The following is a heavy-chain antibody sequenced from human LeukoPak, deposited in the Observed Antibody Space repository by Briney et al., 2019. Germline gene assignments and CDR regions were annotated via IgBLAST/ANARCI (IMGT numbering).Heavy chain of an antibody. Sequence: ASVKVSCKASGYTFTGYYMHWVRQAPGQGLEWMGRINPNSGGTNYAQKFQGRVTMTRDTSISTAYMELSRLRSDDTAVYYCARATITIFGVVSHIPPDYWGQGTLVTVSS. CDR1: GYTFTGYY. CDR2: INPNSGGT. D-gene: IGHD3-3*01. J-gene: IGHJ4*02. V-gene: IGHV1-2*06. CDR3: ARATITIFGVVSHIPPDY.